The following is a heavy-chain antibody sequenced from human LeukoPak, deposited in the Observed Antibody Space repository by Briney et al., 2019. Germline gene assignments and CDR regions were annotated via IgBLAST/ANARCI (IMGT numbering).Heavy chain of an antibody. J-gene: IGHJ5*02. CDR2: IYPGESDI. Sequence: GEPLKISCKGSGYSFTDYWIGWVRQMPGKGLEWVGLIYPGESDIRYSPSFQGQVTISADKSISTAYLQWSSLKASDTAIYYCARLEHGDDTVTYNWFDPWGQGTLVTVSS. V-gene: IGHV5-51*01. CDR3: ARLEHGDDTVTYNWFDP. CDR1: GYSFTDYW. D-gene: IGHD4-17*01.